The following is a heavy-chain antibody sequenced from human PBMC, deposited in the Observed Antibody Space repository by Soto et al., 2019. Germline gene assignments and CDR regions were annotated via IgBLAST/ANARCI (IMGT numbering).Heavy chain of an antibody. J-gene: IGHJ6*02. CDR2: IYPGDSDT. Sequence: PGESLKISCKGSGYSFTSYWIGWVRQMPGKGLEWMGIIYPGDSDTRYSPSFQGQVTISADKSISTAYLQWSSLKASDTAMYYCARQDGRYFDWLLSSYYYYGMDVWGQGTTXTVSS. CDR1: GYSFTSYW. D-gene: IGHD3-9*01. CDR3: ARQDGRYFDWLLSSYYYYGMDV. V-gene: IGHV5-51*01.